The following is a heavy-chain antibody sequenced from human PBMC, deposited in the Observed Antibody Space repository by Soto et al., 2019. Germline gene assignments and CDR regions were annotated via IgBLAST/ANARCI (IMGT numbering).Heavy chain of an antibody. CDR1: GGTFSSYT. CDR3: ARDEAIVATTDAFDI. D-gene: IGHD5-12*01. CDR2: IIPILGIA. V-gene: IGHV1-69*04. J-gene: IGHJ3*02. Sequence: SVKVSCKASGGTFSSYTISWVRQAPGQGLEWMGRIIPILGIANYAQKFQGRVTITADTSTSTAYMELSSLRSEDTAVYYCARDEAIVATTDAFDIWGQGTMVTVSS.